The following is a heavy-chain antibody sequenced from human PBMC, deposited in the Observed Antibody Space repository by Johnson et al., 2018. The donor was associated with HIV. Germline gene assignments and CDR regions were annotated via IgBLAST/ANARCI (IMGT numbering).Heavy chain of an antibody. V-gene: IGHV3-64*01. CDR2: ISTNGGST. J-gene: IGHJ3*02. D-gene: IGHD3-3*01. CDR3: AKGLAAFFAFDI. Sequence: VQLVESGGGLVKPGGSLRLSCVASGFTFSSFAMHWVRQAPGKGLENVSSISTNGGSTHYANSVKGRFTISRDNSKNTLYLQMNSLRAEDTAVYYCAKGLAAFFAFDIWGQGTMVTVSS. CDR1: GFTFSSFA.